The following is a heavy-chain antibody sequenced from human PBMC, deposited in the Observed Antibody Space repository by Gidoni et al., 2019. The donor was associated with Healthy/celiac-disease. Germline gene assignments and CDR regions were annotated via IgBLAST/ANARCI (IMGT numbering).Heavy chain of an antibody. D-gene: IGHD3-9*01. CDR2: INPSGGST. CDR3: AREGFGHNSILTGKLVGYYYYGMDV. CDR1: GYTFTSYY. Sequence: QVQLVQSGAEVKKPGASVKVSCKASGYTFTSYYMHWVRQAPGQGLEWMGIINPSGGSTSYAQKFQGRVTMTSDTSTSTVYMELSSLRSEDTAVYYCAREGFGHNSILTGKLVGYYYYGMDVWGQGTTVTVSS. J-gene: IGHJ6*02. V-gene: IGHV1-46*01.